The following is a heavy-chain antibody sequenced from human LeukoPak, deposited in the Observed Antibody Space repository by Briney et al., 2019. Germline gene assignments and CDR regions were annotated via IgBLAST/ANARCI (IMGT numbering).Heavy chain of an antibody. Sequence: SQTLFLTCAVSGGSLSGGGYSLRWIRQPPRKGLEWIGYIYHSGSTYYNPSLKSRVTISLDRSKNQCSLKLSSVTAADTAVYYCARGGWWQAYFDYWGQGTLVTVSS. CDR2: IYHSGST. CDR1: GGSLSGGGYS. J-gene: IGHJ4*02. CDR3: ARGGWWQAYFDY. V-gene: IGHV4-30-2*01. D-gene: IGHD2-15*01.